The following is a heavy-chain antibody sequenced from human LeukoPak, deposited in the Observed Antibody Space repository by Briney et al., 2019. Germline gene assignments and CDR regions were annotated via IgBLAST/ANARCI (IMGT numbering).Heavy chain of an antibody. CDR1: GFTFSSYG. D-gene: IGHD1-26*01. V-gene: IGHV3-30*02. CDR3: ARGTSYGSAY. Sequence: PGGSLRLSCAASGFTFSSYGMHWVRQAPGKGLEWVAFIRYDGSNKYYADSVKGRFTISRDNAKNSLYLQMNSLRAEDTAVYYCARGTSYGSAYWGQGTLVTVSS. CDR2: IRYDGSNK. J-gene: IGHJ4*02.